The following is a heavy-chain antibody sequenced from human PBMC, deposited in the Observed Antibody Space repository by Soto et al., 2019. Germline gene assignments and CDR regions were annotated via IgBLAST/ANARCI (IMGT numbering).Heavy chain of an antibody. CDR1: GGSISSGRFY. D-gene: IGHD3-9*01. CDR2: ISDSGSS. Sequence: QVQLQESGPGLVKPSQTLTLTCTVSGGSISSGRFYWSWIRQHPGKGLEWIGHISDSGSSYYNPSLGSRVTLSVDTYENQFSLRLSAVTAADTAVYFCARTTFYDIFTAYYSLFDYWGQGTKVTVSS. CDR3: ARTTFYDIFTAYYSLFDY. V-gene: IGHV4-31*03. J-gene: IGHJ4*02.